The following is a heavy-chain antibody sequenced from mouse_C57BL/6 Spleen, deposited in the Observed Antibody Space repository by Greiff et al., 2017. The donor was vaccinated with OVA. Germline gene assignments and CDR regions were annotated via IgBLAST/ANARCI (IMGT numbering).Heavy chain of an antibody. Sequence: VHVKQSGPELVKPGASVKISCKASGYSFTDYNMNWVKQSNGKSLEWIGVINPNYGTTSYTQKFKGQATLTVDQASSTAYMQLNSLTSEDSAVYYCASYDGYYAWFAYWGQGTLVTVSA. CDR2: INPNYGTT. D-gene: IGHD2-3*01. CDR1: GYSFTDYN. J-gene: IGHJ3*01. V-gene: IGHV1-39*01. CDR3: ASYDGYYAWFAY.